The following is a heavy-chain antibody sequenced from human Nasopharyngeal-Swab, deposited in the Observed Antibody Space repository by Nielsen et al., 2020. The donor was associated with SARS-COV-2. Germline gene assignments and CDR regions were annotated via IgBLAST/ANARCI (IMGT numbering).Heavy chain of an antibody. CDR2: IYSGGSST. V-gene: IGHV3-23*03. D-gene: IGHD3-22*01. CDR3: AKDYYDSSGYRAFYGMDV. J-gene: IGHJ6*02. Sequence: VRQAPGEGLEWVSVIYSGGSSTYYADSVKGRFTISRDNSKNTLYLQMNSLRAEDTAVYYCAKDYYDSSGYRAFYGMDVWGQGTTVTVSS.